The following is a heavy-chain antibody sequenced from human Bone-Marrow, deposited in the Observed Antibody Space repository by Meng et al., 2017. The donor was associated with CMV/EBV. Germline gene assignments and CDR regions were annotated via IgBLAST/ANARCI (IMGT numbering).Heavy chain of an antibody. CDR1: GFTFSSYA. D-gene: IGHD4-23*01. Sequence: GESLKISCAASGFTFSSYAMSWVRQAPGKGLEWVSVIYSGGSSTYYADSVKGRFTISRDNSKNTLYLQMNSLRAEDTAVYYCAKDRSGGNSDYWGQGTLVTFYS. CDR2: IYSGGSST. V-gene: IGHV3-23*03. CDR3: AKDRSGGNSDY. J-gene: IGHJ4*02.